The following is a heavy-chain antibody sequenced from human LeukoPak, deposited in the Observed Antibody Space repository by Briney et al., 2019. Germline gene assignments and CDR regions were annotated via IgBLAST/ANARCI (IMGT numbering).Heavy chain of an antibody. V-gene: IGHV4-39*01. CDR2: IYYSGST. Sequence: PSETLSLTCTVSGGSISSSSYYWGWIRQPPGKGLEWIGSIYYSGSTYYNPSLKSRVTISVDTSKNQFSLKLSSVTAADTAVYHCARQDSSGWYLSWFDPWGQGTLVTVSS. CDR1: GGSISSSSYY. J-gene: IGHJ5*02. D-gene: IGHD6-19*01. CDR3: ARQDSSGWYLSWFDP.